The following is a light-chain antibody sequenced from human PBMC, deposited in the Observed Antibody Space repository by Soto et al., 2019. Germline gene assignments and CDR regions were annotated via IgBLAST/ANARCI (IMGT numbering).Light chain of an antibody. Sequence: EIVLTQSPATLSLSPGERATLSCRASQSVSSSYLAWYQQKPGQAPRLLIYDASNRATGIPDRFSGSGSGTDFTLTISSLEPEDFAVYYCQKRSNWPPITFGQGTRLEIK. CDR3: QKRSNWPPIT. CDR1: QSVSSSY. J-gene: IGKJ5*01. V-gene: IGKV3D-20*02. CDR2: DAS.